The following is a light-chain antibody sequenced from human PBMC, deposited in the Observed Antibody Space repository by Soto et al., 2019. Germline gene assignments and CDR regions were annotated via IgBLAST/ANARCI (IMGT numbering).Light chain of an antibody. CDR3: QHHNSSPWT. V-gene: IGKV1-5*01. CDR1: QNIGDW. Sequence: DIHMTQSPSTLSASVGDKITITCRASQNIGDWLAWFQQKPGKAPRLLIYDASNLEGGVPSRFRASGSGTAFTLTFSTLQPDDFATDDCQHHNSSPWTFGQGTNVAVK. CDR2: DAS. J-gene: IGKJ1*01.